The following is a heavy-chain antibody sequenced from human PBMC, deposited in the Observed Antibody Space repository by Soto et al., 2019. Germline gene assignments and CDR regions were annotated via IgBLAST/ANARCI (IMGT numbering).Heavy chain of an antibody. CDR2: IYYSGST. CDR1: GGPISSYY. CDR3: ASYYSSSSADAFDI. D-gene: IGHD6-6*01. Sequence: QVQLQESGPGLVKPSETLSLTCTVSGGPISSYYWSWIRQPPGKGLEWIGYIYYSGSTNYNPSLKSRVTISVDTSKNQFSLKLSSVTAADTAVYYCASYYSSSSADAFDIWGQGTMVTVSS. J-gene: IGHJ3*02. V-gene: IGHV4-59*08.